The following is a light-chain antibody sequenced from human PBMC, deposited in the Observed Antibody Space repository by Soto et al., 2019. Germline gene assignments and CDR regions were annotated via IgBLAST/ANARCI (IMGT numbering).Light chain of an antibody. V-gene: IGLV2-14*01. Sequence: QSALTQPASVSGSPGQSVTISCTGTSSDVGGYNYVSWYQQHPGKAPKLMIYDVSKRPSGVSNRFSGSKSGNTASLTISGLQAEDEADYYCCSYASDSTLVFGGGTQLTVL. CDR1: SSDVGGYNY. J-gene: IGLJ2*01. CDR3: CSYASDSTLV. CDR2: DVS.